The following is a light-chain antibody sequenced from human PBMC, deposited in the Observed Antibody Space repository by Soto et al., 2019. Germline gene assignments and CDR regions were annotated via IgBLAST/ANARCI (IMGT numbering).Light chain of an antibody. CDR2: GAS. V-gene: IGKV3-20*01. CDR3: QQYGSPPIT. CDR1: QSVSSSY. Sequence: EIVLTQSPGTLSLSPGERATLSCRASQSVSSSYLAWYQQKPGQAPRLLIYGASSRATGIPDRFSGSGSGTDFTLTISRLEPEDFAVYYCQQYGSPPITFGQGNDWRL. J-gene: IGKJ5*01.